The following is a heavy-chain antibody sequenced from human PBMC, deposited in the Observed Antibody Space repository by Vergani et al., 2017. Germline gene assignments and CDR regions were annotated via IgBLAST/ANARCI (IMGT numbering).Heavy chain of an antibody. Sequence: QVQLVQSGAEVKKPGASVKVSCKASGYTFTSYGISWVRQAPGQGLEWMGWISAYNGNTNYAQKLQGRVTMTTDTSTSTAYMELRSLRSDDTAVYYFARITAAAAGTLSDAFDIWGQGTMVTVSS. CDR2: ISAYNGNT. CDR1: GYTFTSYG. CDR3: ARITAAAAGTLSDAFDI. V-gene: IGHV1-18*01. J-gene: IGHJ3*02. D-gene: IGHD6-13*01.